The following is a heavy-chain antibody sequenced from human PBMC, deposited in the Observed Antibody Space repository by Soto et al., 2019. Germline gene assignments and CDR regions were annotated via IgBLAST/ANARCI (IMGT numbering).Heavy chain of an antibody. Sequence: PSETLSLTCTISGGSISGYYWTWIRQSPGKGLEYIGYIYSGNTNYNPSLNSRVTISVDTSKNQFSLKLSSVTAADTAVYYCARRYGPGFDYWGQGTLVTVSS. J-gene: IGHJ4*02. CDR3: ARRYGPGFDY. CDR2: IYSGNT. V-gene: IGHV4-59*08. CDR1: GGSISGYY. D-gene: IGHD4-17*01.